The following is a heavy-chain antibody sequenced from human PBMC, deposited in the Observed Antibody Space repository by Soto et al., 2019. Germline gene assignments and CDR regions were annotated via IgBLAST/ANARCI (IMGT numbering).Heavy chain of an antibody. J-gene: IGHJ6*02. CDR1: GYTFTSYA. CDR3: ARTYYDFWSGYSAYYYYGMDV. Sequence: QVQLVQSGAEVKKPGASVKVSCKASGYTFTSYAMHWVRQAPGQRLEWMGWINAGNGNTKYSQKFQGRVTITRDTSASTAHMELSSLRSEDTAVYYCARTYYDFWSGYSAYYYYGMDVWGQGTTVTVSS. CDR2: INAGNGNT. V-gene: IGHV1-3*01. D-gene: IGHD3-3*01.